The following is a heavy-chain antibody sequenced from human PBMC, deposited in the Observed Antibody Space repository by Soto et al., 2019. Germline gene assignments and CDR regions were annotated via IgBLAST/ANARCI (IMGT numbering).Heavy chain of an antibody. CDR2: ISYDGSNK. V-gene: IGHV3-30-3*01. J-gene: IGHJ4*02. Sequence: QVQLVESGGGVVQPGRSLRLSCAASGFTFSSYAMHWVRQAPGKGLEWVAVISYDGSNKYYADSVKGRFTISRDNYKNTLYLQMNSLRAEDTAVYYCARAIVSRRGYGYIDYWCQGTLVTFSS. CDR3: ARAIVSRRGYGYIDY. CDR1: GFTFSSYA. D-gene: IGHD3-16*02.